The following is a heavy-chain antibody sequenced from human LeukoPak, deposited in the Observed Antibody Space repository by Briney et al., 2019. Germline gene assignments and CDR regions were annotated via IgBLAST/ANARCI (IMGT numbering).Heavy chain of an antibody. V-gene: IGHV3-33*01. D-gene: IGHD3-22*01. CDR1: EFTFSNYG. Sequence: GGSLRLSCAASEFTFSNYGMHWVRQAPGKGLEWVAVIWYDGSNKYYADSVKGRFTISRDNSKNTLYLQMNSLRAEDTAVYYCASPLDSSGYYSGYWGQGTLVTVSS. CDR3: ASPLDSSGYYSGY. J-gene: IGHJ4*02. CDR2: IWYDGSNK.